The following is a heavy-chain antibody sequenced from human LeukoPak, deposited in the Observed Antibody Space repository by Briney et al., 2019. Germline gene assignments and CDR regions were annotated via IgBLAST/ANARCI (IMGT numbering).Heavy chain of an antibody. CDR1: GGSISSYY. CDR3: ARAPSGYRNDAFDI. Sequence: SETLSLTCTVSGGSISSYYWSWIRQPPGKGLEWIGYIYYSGSTNYNPSLKSRVTISVDTSKNQFSLKLSSVTAADTAVYYCARAPSGYRNDAFDIWGQGTMVTVSS. J-gene: IGHJ3*02. CDR2: IYYSGST. D-gene: IGHD1-14*01. V-gene: IGHV4-59*01.